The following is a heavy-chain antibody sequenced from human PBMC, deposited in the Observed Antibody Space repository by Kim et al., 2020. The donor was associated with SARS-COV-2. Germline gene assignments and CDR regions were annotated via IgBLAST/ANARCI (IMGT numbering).Heavy chain of an antibody. D-gene: IGHD3-10*01. V-gene: IGHV3-9*01. Sequence: GGSLRLSCAASGFTFDDYAMHWVRQAPGKGLEWVSGISWNSGTIGYADSVKGRFTISRDNAKNSLYLQMNSLRTEDTALYYCAKSKIAMFQGVLYVMYVWGPGYPGTVSS. J-gene: IGHJ6*02. CDR3: AKSKIAMFQGVLYVMYV. CDR2: ISWNSGTI. CDR1: GFTFDDYA.